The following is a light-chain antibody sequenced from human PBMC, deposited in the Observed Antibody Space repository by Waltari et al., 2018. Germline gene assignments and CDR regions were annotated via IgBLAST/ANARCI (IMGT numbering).Light chain of an antibody. CDR1: RLRSYY. Sequence: SSELTQDPAVSVALGPTVSNTSQGDRLRSYYASWYQHKPGQAPVLVIYGKNNRPSGIPDRFSCSTSGNTASLTISGAHAEDEADYYCNSRDTSGNHVVFGGGTKLTVL. J-gene: IGLJ2*01. CDR3: NSRDTSGNHVV. CDR2: GKN. V-gene: IGLV3-19*01.